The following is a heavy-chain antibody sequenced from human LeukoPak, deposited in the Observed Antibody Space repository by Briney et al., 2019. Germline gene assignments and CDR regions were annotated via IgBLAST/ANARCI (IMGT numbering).Heavy chain of an antibody. V-gene: IGHV3-23*01. D-gene: IGHD3-22*01. Sequence: LGGSLRLSCAASGFTFSSYSMNWVRQAPGKGLEWVSAITSGGDHTYYAGSVKGRFSISRDNSKNTLYLQMNGLTAEDTALYFCAKDGLSYDTSAHVYYFDYWGQGTLVAVSP. CDR3: AKDGLSYDTSAHVYYFDY. CDR2: ITSGGDHT. J-gene: IGHJ4*02. CDR1: GFTFSSYS.